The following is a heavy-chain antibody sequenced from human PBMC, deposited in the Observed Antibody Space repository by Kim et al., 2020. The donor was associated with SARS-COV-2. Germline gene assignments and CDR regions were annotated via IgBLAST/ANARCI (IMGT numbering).Heavy chain of an antibody. V-gene: IGHV3-48*04. J-gene: IGHJ6*02. CDR3: ARDRYYYDSSHLFVYYYYGMDV. D-gene: IGHD3-22*01. CDR2: ISSSSSTI. Sequence: GGSLRLSCAASGFTFSSYSMNWVRQAPGKGLEWVSYISSSSSTIYYADSVKGRFTISRDNAKNSLYLQMNSLRAEDTAVYYCARDRYYYDSSHLFVYYYYGMDVWGQGTTVTVSS. CDR1: GFTFSSYS.